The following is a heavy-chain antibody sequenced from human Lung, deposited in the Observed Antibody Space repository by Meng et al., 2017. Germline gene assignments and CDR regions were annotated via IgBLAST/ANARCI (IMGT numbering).Heavy chain of an antibody. V-gene: IGHV1-2*06. D-gene: IGHD6-25*01. CDR3: ARDEDISAAGKLFGDY. Sequence: ASVKVSCKPSGYNFPDYYIPWVRRAPGQGLEWMGRINPKSGDTHYAQKFQARVTMTGDTSISTAYMELRGLRSDDTAMYYCARDEDISAAGKLFGDYWGQGTLVTVSS. J-gene: IGHJ4*02. CDR2: INPKSGDT. CDR1: GYNFPDYY.